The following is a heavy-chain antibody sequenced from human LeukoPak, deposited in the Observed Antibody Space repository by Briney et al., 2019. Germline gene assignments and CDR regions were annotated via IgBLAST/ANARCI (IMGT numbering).Heavy chain of an antibody. Sequence: AAVKVSCQASGYTFTRYGISWVRQPPGQGLQWLGLISASNGNTNYAQKFRDRVTMSKDTSTGTAYLDVRSLTSDDTAVYYCERDHSNWNYAPDFWGQGTLVIASS. CDR1: GYTFTRYG. CDR3: ERDHSNWNYAPDF. CDR2: ISASNGNT. V-gene: IGHV1-18*01. D-gene: IGHD1-7*01. J-gene: IGHJ4*02.